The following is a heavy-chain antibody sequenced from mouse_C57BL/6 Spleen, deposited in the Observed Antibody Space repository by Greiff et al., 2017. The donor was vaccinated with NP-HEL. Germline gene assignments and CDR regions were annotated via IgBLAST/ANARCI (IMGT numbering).Heavy chain of an antibody. CDR2: INPNNGGT. Sequence: VQLKQSGPELVKPGASVKMSCKASGYTFTDYNMHWVKQSHGKSLEWIGYINPNNGGTSYNQKFKGKATLTVNKSSSTAYMELRSLTSEDSAVYYCARLTGTGWYFDVWGTGTTVTVSS. D-gene: IGHD4-1*01. V-gene: IGHV1-22*01. CDR1: GYTFTDYN. CDR3: ARLTGTGWYFDV. J-gene: IGHJ1*03.